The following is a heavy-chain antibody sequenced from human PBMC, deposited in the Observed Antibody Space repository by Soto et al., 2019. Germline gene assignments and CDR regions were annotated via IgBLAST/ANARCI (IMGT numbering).Heavy chain of an antibody. V-gene: IGHV4-59*01. D-gene: IGHD2-21*01. CDR2: ISYSGNT. J-gene: IGHJ4*02. Sequence: SETLSLTGTVSGGSISNFYCSWIRQPPWKGLEWIGYISYSGNTNYNPSLKSRVSISVDTSKNQFSLNLTSVTAADTAVYYCARATMVITRSYFDSWGQRTPIAVSS. CDR1: GGSISNFY. CDR3: ARATMVITRSYFDS.